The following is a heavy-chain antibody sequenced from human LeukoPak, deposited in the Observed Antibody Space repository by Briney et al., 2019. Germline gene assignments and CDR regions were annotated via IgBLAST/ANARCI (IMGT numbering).Heavy chain of an antibody. Sequence: GGSLRLSCAASGFTFDDYTMHWVRQAPGKGLDWVSLITWDGGSAFYADSVKGRCTISRDNRKKLVYLQMNSLRPEDTAFYYCASEADRIIRYWGRGTLVTVSS. CDR1: GFTFDDYT. D-gene: IGHD1-14*01. CDR3: ASEADRIIRY. J-gene: IGHJ1*01. CDR2: ITWDGGSA. V-gene: IGHV3-43*01.